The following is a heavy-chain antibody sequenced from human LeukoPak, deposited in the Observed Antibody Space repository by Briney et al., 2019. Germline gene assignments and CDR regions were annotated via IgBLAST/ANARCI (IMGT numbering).Heavy chain of an antibody. CDR2: IIPILDIA. J-gene: IGHJ3*02. CDR3: ARHVSHHDAFDI. CDR1: GGTFSSYA. Sequence: GASVKVPCKASGGTFSSYAISWVRQAPGQGLEWMGRIIPILDIANYAQKFQGRVTITADKSTSTAYMELSSLRSEDTAMYYCARHVSHHDAFDIWGQGTMVTASS. V-gene: IGHV1-69*04.